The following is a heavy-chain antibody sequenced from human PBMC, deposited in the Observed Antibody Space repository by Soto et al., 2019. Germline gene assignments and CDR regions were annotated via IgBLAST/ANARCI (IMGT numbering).Heavy chain of an antibody. J-gene: IGHJ5*02. CDR1: GGTFSSYA. CDR3: ASRDSYDTSYWFDP. CDR2: IIPIFGTA. D-gene: IGHD5-18*01. Sequence: GASVKVSCKASGGTFSSYAISWVRQAPGQGLEWMGGIIPIFGTANYAQKFQGRVTITADESTSTAYMELSSLRSEDTAVYYCASRDSYDTSYWFDPWGQGTLVTVPS. V-gene: IGHV1-69*13.